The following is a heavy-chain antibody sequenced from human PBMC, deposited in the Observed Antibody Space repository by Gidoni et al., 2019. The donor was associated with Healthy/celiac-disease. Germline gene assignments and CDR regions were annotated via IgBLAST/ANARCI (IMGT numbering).Heavy chain of an antibody. CDR1: VVSIIRGGYS. CDR2: LYYRGST. J-gene: IGHJ4*02. CDR3: ARGRTMVRGVITYYFDY. D-gene: IGHD3-10*01. V-gene: IGHV4-31*03. Sequence: QVQLPESGPRLVKPSPTLSLSCTVSVVSIIRGGYSWSWIPQHPGKGLEWSGYLYYRGSTYYNPSLKSRVTISVDTSKNKFSLKMSSVTAADTAVYYCARGRTMVRGVITYYFDYWGQGTLVTVSS.